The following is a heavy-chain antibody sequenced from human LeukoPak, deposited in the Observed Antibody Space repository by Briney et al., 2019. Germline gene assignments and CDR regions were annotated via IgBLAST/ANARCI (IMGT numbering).Heavy chain of an antibody. J-gene: IGHJ4*02. D-gene: IGHD2-15*01. CDR1: GFTFSNYA. CDR3: AKRSGGSCWD. CDR2: ISGSDGNT. V-gene: IGHV3-23*01. Sequence: GGSLRLSCAASGFTFSNYAMTWVRQAPGKGLEWISGISGSDGNTYYADSVKGRFTISRDNSKNTLFLRMNGLRVEDTAVYYCAKRSGGSCWDWGQGTLVSVSS.